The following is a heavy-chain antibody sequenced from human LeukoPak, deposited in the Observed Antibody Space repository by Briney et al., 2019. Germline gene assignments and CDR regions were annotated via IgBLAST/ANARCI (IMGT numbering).Heavy chain of an antibody. V-gene: IGHV1-69*01. CDR2: IIPIFGTA. CDR3: ARVPNYYYYMDV. J-gene: IGHJ6*03. Sequence: SVKVSCRASGGTFSSYAISWVRQAPGQGLEWMGGIIPIFGTANYAQKFQGRVTITADESTSTAYMELSSLRSEDTAVYYCARVPNYYYYMDVWGKGTTVTVSS. CDR1: GGTFSSYA.